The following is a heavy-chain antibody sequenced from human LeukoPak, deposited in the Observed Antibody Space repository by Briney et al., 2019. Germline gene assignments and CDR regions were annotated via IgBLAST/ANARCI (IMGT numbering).Heavy chain of an antibody. V-gene: IGHV3-23*01. CDR2: SSDGGGGT. D-gene: IGHD6-19*01. CDR1: GFTFSSYA. Sequence: GGSLRLSCAASGFTFSSYAMSWVRQAPGKGLEWVSTSSDGGGGTYYADSVKGRSTISRDNSKSTLYLQMSSLRAEDTALYYCARDLGIAVAGNYYYGMDVWGQGTTVTVSS. CDR3: ARDLGIAVAGNYYYGMDV. J-gene: IGHJ6*02.